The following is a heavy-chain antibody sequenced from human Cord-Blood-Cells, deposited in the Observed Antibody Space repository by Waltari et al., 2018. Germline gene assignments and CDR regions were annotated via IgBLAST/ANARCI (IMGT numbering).Heavy chain of an antibody. CDR2: INHSGST. D-gene: IGHD1-26*01. J-gene: IGHJ3*02. CDR1: GGSFSGYY. CDR3: ARRRVGATRGAFDI. Sequence: QVQLQQWGAGLLKPSETLSLTCAVYGGSFSGYYWSWIRQPPGKGLEWSGEINHSGSTNYNPSLKSRVTISVDTSKNQFSLKLSSVTAADTAVYYCARRRVGATRGAFDIWGQGTMVTVSS. V-gene: IGHV4-34*01.